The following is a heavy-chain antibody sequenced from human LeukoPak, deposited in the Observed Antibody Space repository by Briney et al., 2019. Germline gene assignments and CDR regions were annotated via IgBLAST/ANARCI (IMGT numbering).Heavy chain of an antibody. D-gene: IGHD7-27*01. V-gene: IGHV1-2*02. Sequence: ASVKVSCKASRYTLTGYYMHWVRQAPGQGLEWTGWINPNSGGTNYAQKFQGRVTMTRDTSITTAYMELSRLRSDDTAVYYCARGPHWDPHFDYWGQGTLVTVSS. CDR1: RYTLTGYY. CDR2: INPNSGGT. J-gene: IGHJ4*02. CDR3: ARGPHWDPHFDY.